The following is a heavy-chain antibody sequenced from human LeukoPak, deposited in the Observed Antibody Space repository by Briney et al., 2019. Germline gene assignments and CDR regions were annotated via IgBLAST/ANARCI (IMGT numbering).Heavy chain of an antibody. CDR1: GGSFSGYY. CDR2: INHSGST. D-gene: IGHD3-10*01. Sequence: SETLSLTCAVYGGSFSGYYWSWIRQPPGEGLEWIGEINHSGSTNYNPSLKSRVTISVDTSKNQFSLKLSSVTAADTAVYYCARRGQYGSGSYYGYYFDCWGQGTLVTVSS. V-gene: IGHV4-34*01. J-gene: IGHJ4*02. CDR3: ARRGQYGSGSYYGYYFDC.